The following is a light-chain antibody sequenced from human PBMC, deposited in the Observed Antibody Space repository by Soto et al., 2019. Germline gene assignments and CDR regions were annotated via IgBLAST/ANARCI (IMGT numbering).Light chain of an antibody. CDR3: SSYTPSSTHVV. CDR2: DVS. V-gene: IGLV2-14*01. Sequence: QLVLTQPASVSGSPGQSITISCTGTSSDVGSYNYVSWYQQYPGKAPKLMIYDVSNRPSGVSYRFSGSKSGNTASLTISGLQAEDEADYYCSSYTPSSTHVVFGGGTQLTVL. J-gene: IGLJ2*01. CDR1: SSDVGSYNY.